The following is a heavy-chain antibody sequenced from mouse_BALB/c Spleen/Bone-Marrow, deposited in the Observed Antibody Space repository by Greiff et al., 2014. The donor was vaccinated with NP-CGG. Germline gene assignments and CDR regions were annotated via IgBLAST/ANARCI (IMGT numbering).Heavy chain of an antibody. J-gene: IGHJ3*01. CDR2: FSSGGSYT. D-gene: IGHD1-1*01. V-gene: IGHV5-6*01. Sequence: EVQLQQSGGDLVKPGGSLKLSCAASDSLSLTMSCLGFARLQTRGWSGSQPFSSGGSYTYYPDSLKGRFTISRDNAKNTLYLQMSSLKSEDTAMYYCARVLYTGSSHEGFPYWGQGTLVTVSA. CDR3: ARVLYTGSSHEGFPY. CDR1: DSLSLTMS.